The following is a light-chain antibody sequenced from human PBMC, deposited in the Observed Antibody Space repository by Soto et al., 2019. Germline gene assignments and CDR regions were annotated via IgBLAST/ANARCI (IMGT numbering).Light chain of an antibody. Sequence: DIQMTQSPSTLSAFVGDRVTITCRASQSISSWLAWYQQKPGEAPKLLINKASTLESGVPSRFSGSGSGTEFTLTISSLQTDDFATYFCQQYNTYSTFGQGTKVEI. J-gene: IGKJ1*01. V-gene: IGKV1-5*03. CDR1: QSISSW. CDR3: QQYNTYST. CDR2: KAS.